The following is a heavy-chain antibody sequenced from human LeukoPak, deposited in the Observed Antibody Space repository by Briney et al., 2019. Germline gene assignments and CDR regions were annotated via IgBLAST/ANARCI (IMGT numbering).Heavy chain of an antibody. Sequence: GGSLRLSCAASGITLSDFWFSWVRQAPGKGLEWVARIKAKIHGETIDYAAPVRGRFIISRDDSRNTVYLQMNSLKFEDTAMYYCTRRSTIWGRGTRLTVSS. CDR2: IKAKIHGETI. CDR3: TRRSTI. V-gene: IGHV3-15*01. J-gene: IGHJ4*02. CDR1: GITLSDFW. D-gene: IGHD5-24*01.